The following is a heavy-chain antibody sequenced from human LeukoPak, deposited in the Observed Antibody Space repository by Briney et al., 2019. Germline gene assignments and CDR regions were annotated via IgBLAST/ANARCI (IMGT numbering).Heavy chain of an antibody. V-gene: IGHV4-59*01. CDR1: GGSISSYY. Sequence: SETLSLTCTVSGGSISSYYWSWIRQPPGKGLERIGYIYYSGSTNYNPSLKSRVTIPVDTSKNQFSLKLSSVTAADTAVYYCARAKFGSVPAFDIWGQGTMVTVSS. J-gene: IGHJ3*02. CDR3: ARAKFGSVPAFDI. CDR2: IYYSGST. D-gene: IGHD3-10*01.